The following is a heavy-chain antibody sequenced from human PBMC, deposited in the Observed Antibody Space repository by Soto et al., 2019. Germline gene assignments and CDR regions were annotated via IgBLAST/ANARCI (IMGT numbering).Heavy chain of an antibody. CDR3: AKAPNYYSTWYYFDY. D-gene: IGHD2-21*01. CDR2: ISYDGSNK. V-gene: IGHV3-30*18. Sequence: GGSLRLSCAASGFTFSSYGMHWVRQAPGKGLEWVAVISYDGSNKYYADSVKGRFTTSRDNSKNTLYLQMNSLRAEDTAVYYCAKAPNYYSTWYYFDYWGQGTLVTVSS. CDR1: GFTFSSYG. J-gene: IGHJ4*02.